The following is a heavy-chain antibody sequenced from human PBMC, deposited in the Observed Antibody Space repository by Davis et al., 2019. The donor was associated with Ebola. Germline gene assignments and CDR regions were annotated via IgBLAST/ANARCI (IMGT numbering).Heavy chain of an antibody. V-gene: IGHV2-70*11. D-gene: IGHD2-8*01. J-gene: IGHJ6*02. CDR2: IDWDDDK. CDR1: GFSLSTSGMC. CDR3: ARSIVLMVYGKDYYYGMDV. Sequence: SGPTLVKPTQTLTLTCTFSGFSLSTSGMCVSWIRQPPGKALEWLARIDWDDDKYYSTSLKTRLTISKDTSKNQVVLTMTNMDPVDTATYYCARSIVLMVYGKDYYYGMDVWGQGTTVTVSS.